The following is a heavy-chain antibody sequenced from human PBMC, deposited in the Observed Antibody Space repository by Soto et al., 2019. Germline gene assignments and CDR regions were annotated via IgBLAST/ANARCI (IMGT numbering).Heavy chain of an antibody. V-gene: IGHV1-2*02. D-gene: IGHD3-10*01. Sequence: QVQLVQSGAEVKEPGDSVRVSWEACGYTFTAYYRHWVRQAPGQGLEWMGWINPKFGDTTYAQDFQGRVSMTRDMSISTVYMELSRLTSDDTAIYYCARNMDYYYGPGSGNGHGFWGQGTTVTVFS. CDR2: INPKFGDT. CDR3: ARNMDYYYGPGSGNGHGF. J-gene: IGHJ6*02. CDR1: GYTFTAYY.